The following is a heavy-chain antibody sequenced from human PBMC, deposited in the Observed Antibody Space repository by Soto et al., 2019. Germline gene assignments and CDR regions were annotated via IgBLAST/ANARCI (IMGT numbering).Heavy chain of an antibody. CDR3: ASSYYDILTGYSPADYYYGMDV. CDR2: IIPIFGTA. D-gene: IGHD3-9*01. Sequence: GASVKVSCKASGGTFSSYAISWVRQAPGQGLEWMGGIIPIFGTANYAQKFQGRVTITADESTSTAYMELSSLRSEDTAVYYCASSYYDILTGYSPADYYYGMDVWGQGTTVTVSS. CDR1: GGTFSSYA. J-gene: IGHJ6*02. V-gene: IGHV1-69*13.